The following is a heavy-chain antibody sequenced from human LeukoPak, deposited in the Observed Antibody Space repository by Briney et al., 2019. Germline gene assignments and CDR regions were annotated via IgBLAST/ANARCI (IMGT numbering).Heavy chain of an antibody. CDR1: GFTFNRFG. D-gene: IGHD3-22*01. CDR2: ISYDGSNK. Sequence: GGSLRLSCAASGFTFNRFGTHWVRQAPGKGREWGAVISYDGSNKFYADSVKGRFTISRDDSKNTLYLQMNSLRPEDTAVYYCAKDAQCDSSGYLDYWGQGTLVTVSS. CDR3: AKDAQCDSSGYLDY. J-gene: IGHJ4*02. V-gene: IGHV3-30*18.